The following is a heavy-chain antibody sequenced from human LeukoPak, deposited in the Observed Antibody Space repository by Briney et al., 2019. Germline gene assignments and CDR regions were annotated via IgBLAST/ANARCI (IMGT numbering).Heavy chain of an antibody. CDR1: GFTFSDYY. CDR3: ARDPSPYDYVWGSYRYGFDY. Sequence: GGSLRLSCAASGFTFSDYYMSWIRQAPGKGLEWVSYISSSGSTIYYADSVKGRFTISRDNAKNSLYLQMNSLRAEDTAVYYCARDPSPYDYVWGSYRYGFDYWGQGTLVTVSS. D-gene: IGHD3-16*02. CDR2: ISSSGSTI. V-gene: IGHV3-11*01. J-gene: IGHJ4*02.